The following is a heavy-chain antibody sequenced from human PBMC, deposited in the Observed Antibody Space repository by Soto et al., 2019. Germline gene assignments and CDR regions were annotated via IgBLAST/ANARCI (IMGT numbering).Heavy chain of an antibody. CDR3: ARGPPICSSTSCYLDY. V-gene: IGHV3-33*01. CDR2: IWYDGSNK. D-gene: IGHD2-2*01. Sequence: GGPLTPSSPASVFTFSSYGMHWARQAQGKGLEWVAVIWYDGSNKYYADSVKGRFTISRDNSKNTLYLQMNSLRAEDTAVYYCARGPPICSSTSCYLDYWGQGTLVTVSS. J-gene: IGHJ4*02. CDR1: VFTFSSYG.